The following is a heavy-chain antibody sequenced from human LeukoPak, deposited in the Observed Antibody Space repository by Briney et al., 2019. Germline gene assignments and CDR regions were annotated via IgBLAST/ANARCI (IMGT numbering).Heavy chain of an antibody. CDR1: GFTFSSYT. Sequence: GGSLRLSSAAPGFTFSSYTMHWVRQAPGKGLERVAVISYDGSNKYYADSVKGRFTISRDNSKNTLYLQMNSLRAEDTAVYYCARAPQQLAPDFDYWGQGTLVTVSS. J-gene: IGHJ4*02. V-gene: IGHV3-30*04. CDR2: ISYDGSNK. D-gene: IGHD6-13*01. CDR3: ARAPQQLAPDFDY.